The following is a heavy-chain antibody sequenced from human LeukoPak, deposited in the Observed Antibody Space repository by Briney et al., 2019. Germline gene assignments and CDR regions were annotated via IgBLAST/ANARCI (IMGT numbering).Heavy chain of an antibody. Sequence: PGGSLRLSCAASRFTFSSYSMNWVRQAPGKGLEWVSSISSSSSYIYYADSVKGRFTISRDNAKNSLYLQMNSLRAEDTAVYYCARVAYYDFWSGYYSYFDYWGQGTLVTVSS. CDR1: RFTFSSYS. CDR2: ISSSSSYI. D-gene: IGHD3-3*01. CDR3: ARVAYYDFWSGYYSYFDY. V-gene: IGHV3-21*01. J-gene: IGHJ4*02.